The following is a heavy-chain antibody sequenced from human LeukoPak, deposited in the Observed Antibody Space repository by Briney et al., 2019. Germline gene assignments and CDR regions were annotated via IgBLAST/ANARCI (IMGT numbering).Heavy chain of an antibody. J-gene: IGHJ1*01. V-gene: IGHV4-59*02. CDR2: LLDDGVT. CDR1: GASVSGNY. D-gene: IGHD5-18*01. CDR3: AKFSRWIPFKF. Sequence: SETLSLTCAVSGASVSGNYWSWIRQSPERGLEWICHLLDDGVTDYNPSLKSRVTILSDTSKNPFSLRLTSVTAADTAIYYCAKFSRWIPFKFWGQGTLVTVSS.